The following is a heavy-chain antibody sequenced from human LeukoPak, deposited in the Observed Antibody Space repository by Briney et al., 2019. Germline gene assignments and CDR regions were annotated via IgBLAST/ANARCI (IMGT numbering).Heavy chain of an antibody. CDR1: RFAFSSYC. D-gene: IGHD3-22*01. CDR3: ARQYYDSGGSPFDY. V-gene: IGHV3-7*05. CDR2: INQDGSER. Sequence: GGSLRLYCAASRFAFSSYCMSWVRQAPGKGLEWVANINQDGSERNYVDSVKGRFIISGDNAKNSVVLQMNSLRVYYTAIYYCARQYYDSGGSPFDYWGQGTLVTVSS. J-gene: IGHJ4*02.